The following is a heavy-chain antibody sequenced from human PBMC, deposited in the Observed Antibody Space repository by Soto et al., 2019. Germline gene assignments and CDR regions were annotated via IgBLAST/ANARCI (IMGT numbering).Heavy chain of an antibody. CDR1: GGTLSKYG. CDR2: ISDDGSNK. J-gene: IGHJ6*02. Sequence: PGRSLMISDEACGGTLSKYGMHWVLQETGKGLEWVAFISDDGSNKYYADSMKGRFTMSRDNSKRTLYLQMSSLRVEDTAVYYCTKRRNVLRFLEWSSGMDVLGQGTTVTVSS. V-gene: IGHV3-30*18. D-gene: IGHD3-3*01. CDR3: TKRRNVLRFLEWSSGMDV.